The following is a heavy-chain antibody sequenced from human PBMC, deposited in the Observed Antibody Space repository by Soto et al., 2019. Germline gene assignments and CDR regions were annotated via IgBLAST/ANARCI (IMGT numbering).Heavy chain of an antibody. Sequence: ESGGGLVQPGRSLRLSCAASGFTFDDYAMHWVRQAPGKGLEWVSGISWKSGKIGYADSVKGRFTISGDNAKNSLYLQMNSLRAEDTALYYCATQDYWGQGTLVTVSS. CDR3: ATQDY. CDR2: ISWKSGKI. J-gene: IGHJ4*02. CDR1: GFTFDDYA. V-gene: IGHV3-9*01.